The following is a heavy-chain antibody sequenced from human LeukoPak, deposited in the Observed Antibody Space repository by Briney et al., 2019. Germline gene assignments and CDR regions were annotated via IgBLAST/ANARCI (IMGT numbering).Heavy chain of an antibody. CDR1: GFTFSSYG. Sequence: PGGSLRLSCAASGFTFSSYGMHWVRQAPGKGLEWVAFIRYDGSNKYYADSVKGRFTISRDNSKNTLYLQMNSLRAEDTAVYYCAKGGYVSGPWDWFDPWGQGTLVTVSS. V-gene: IGHV3-30*02. D-gene: IGHD3-16*01. J-gene: IGHJ5*02. CDR2: IRYDGSNK. CDR3: AKGGYVSGPWDWFDP.